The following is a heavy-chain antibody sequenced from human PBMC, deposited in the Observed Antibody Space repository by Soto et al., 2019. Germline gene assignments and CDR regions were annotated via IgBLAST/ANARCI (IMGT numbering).Heavy chain of an antibody. CDR3: ARARRGYSGYDSAPYYYYGMDV. J-gene: IGHJ6*02. CDR2: ISSSSSYI. D-gene: IGHD5-12*01. CDR1: GFTFSSYS. V-gene: IGHV3-21*01. Sequence: PGGSLRLSCADSGFTFSSYSMNWVRQAPGKGLEWVSSISSSSSYIYYADSVKGRFTISRDNAKNSLYLQMNSLRAEDTAVYYCARARRGYSGYDSAPYYYYGMDVWGQGTTVTVSS.